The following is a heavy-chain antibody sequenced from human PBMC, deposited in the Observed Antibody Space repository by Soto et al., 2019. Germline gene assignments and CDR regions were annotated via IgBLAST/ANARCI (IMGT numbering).Heavy chain of an antibody. CDR3: ATGGYDFTTAFDI. Sequence: QVQLVESGGGVVQPGMSLRLSCAASGFTFSSYGMHWVRQAPGKGLEWVAVIWYDGSNKYYADSVKGRFTISRGNSKNTLYLQMNSLRAEDTAVYYCATGGYDFTTAFDIWGQGTMVTVSS. CDR2: IWYDGSNK. V-gene: IGHV3-33*01. J-gene: IGHJ3*02. D-gene: IGHD5-12*01. CDR1: GFTFSSYG.